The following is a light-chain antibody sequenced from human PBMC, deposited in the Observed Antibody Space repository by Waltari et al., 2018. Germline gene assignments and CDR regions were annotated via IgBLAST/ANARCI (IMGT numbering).Light chain of an antibody. J-gene: IGKJ5*01. CDR3: QQYYSTPIT. Sequence: DIVMTPSPDPLAVSLGEGATSHCKTSQSVLYSSNNKNYLAWYQQKPGQPPKLLIYWASTRESGVPDRFSGSGSGTDFTLTISSLQAEDVAVYYCQQYYSTPITFGQGTRLEIK. V-gene: IGKV4-1*01. CDR1: QSVLYSSNNKNY. CDR2: WAS.